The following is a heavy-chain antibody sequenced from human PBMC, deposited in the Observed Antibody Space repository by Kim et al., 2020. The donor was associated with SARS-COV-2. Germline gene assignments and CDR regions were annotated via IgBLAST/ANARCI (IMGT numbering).Heavy chain of an antibody. CDR3: ARNHLLWFGDSRAPVDY. V-gene: IGHV3-21*01. CDR2: ISSSSSYI. Sequence: GGSLRLSCAASGFTFSSYSMNWVRQAPGKGLEWVSSISSSSSYIYYADSVKGRFTISRDNAKNSLYLQMNSLRAEDTAVYYCARNHLLWFGDSRAPVDYWGQGTLVTVSS. J-gene: IGHJ4*02. CDR1: GFTFSSYS. D-gene: IGHD3-10*01.